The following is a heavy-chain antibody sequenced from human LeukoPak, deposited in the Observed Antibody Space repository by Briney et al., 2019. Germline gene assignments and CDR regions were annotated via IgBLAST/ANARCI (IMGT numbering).Heavy chain of an antibody. CDR2: IYHSGST. D-gene: IGHD6-13*01. CDR3: ARHRSYSSSWYGMNWFDP. J-gene: IGHJ5*02. Sequence: SETLSLTCAVSGGSISSGGYSWSWIRQPPGKGLEWIGYIYHSGSTYYNPSLKSRVTISVDTSKNQFSLKLSSVTAADTAVYYCARHRSYSSSWYGMNWFDPWGQGTLVTVSS. V-gene: IGHV4-30-2*01. CDR1: GGSISSGGYS.